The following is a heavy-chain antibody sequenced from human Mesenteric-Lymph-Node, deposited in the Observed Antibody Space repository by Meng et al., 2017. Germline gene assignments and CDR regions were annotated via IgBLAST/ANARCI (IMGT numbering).Heavy chain of an antibody. CDR3: ARDQAYYYGSGIPYV. D-gene: IGHD3-10*01. CDR1: GYTFTAYA. CDR2: IDTNTGNP. Sequence: ASVKVSCKASGYTFTAYAMNWVRQAPGQGPEWMGWIDTNTGNPTYAQGFTGRFVFSSDTSVTTSYLQINNLKAEDTAVYYCARDQAYYYGSGIPYVWGQGTTVTVSS. J-gene: IGHJ6*02. V-gene: IGHV7-4-1*02.